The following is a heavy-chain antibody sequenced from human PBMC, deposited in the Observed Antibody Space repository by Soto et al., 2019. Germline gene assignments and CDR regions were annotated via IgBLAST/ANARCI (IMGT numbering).Heavy chain of an antibody. CDR2: ISDSGST. V-gene: IGHV4-59*08. Sequence: ETLSLTCTVSGGSIRSSYWSWIRQPPGKGLEWIGYISDSGSTNYNPSLKSRVTISVDTSKNQFSLKLSSVTAADTAVYYCARQGIATAGTSLDYWGQGTLVTVSS. CDR3: ARQGIATAGTSLDY. CDR1: GGSIRSSY. J-gene: IGHJ4*02. D-gene: IGHD6-13*01.